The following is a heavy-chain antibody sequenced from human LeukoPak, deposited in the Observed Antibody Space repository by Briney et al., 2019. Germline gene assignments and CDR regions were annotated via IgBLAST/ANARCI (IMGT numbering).Heavy chain of an antibody. CDR3: AKVSYDILTGYPSHLDY. D-gene: IGHD3-9*01. CDR1: GFTFSSYG. CDR2: ISYDGSNK. V-gene: IGHV3-30*18. J-gene: IGHJ4*02. Sequence: GGSLRLSCAASGFTFSSYGMHWVRQAPGKGLEWVVVISYDGSNKYYADSVKGRFTISRDNSKNTLYLQMNSLRAEDTAVYYCAKVSYDILTGYPSHLDYWGQGTLVTVSS.